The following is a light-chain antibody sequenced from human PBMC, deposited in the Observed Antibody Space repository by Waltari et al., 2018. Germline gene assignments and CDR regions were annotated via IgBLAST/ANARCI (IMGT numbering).Light chain of an antibody. V-gene: IGKV3-20*01. CDR2: DAF. J-gene: IGKJ2*01. CDR3: QQYGSSPRT. Sequence: CGASQIVSPSQLAWYQHKAGQAPRLLIYDAFRRATGIPDRFSGSGSGTDFTLTISRLEPEDFAVYYCQQYGSSPRTFGQGTKLEIQ. CDR1: QIVSPSQ.